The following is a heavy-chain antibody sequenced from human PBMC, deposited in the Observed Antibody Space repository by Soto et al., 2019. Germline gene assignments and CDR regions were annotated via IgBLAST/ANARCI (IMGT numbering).Heavy chain of an antibody. Sequence: QVQLVQSGVEVKKPGASVKVSCKASGYTFPNYGINWVRQAPGQGLEWMGWISAYNGNTDYAQQLQGRVTMTTDTSTTTAYMEVTNLGSDDTAVYYIARHVIPICGSYCYPGYVHHWGQGTRVLVSS. CDR2: ISAYNGNT. CDR1: GYTFPNYG. J-gene: IGHJ1*01. D-gene: IGHD2-21*02. CDR3: ARHVIPICGSYCYPGYVHH. V-gene: IGHV1-18*04.